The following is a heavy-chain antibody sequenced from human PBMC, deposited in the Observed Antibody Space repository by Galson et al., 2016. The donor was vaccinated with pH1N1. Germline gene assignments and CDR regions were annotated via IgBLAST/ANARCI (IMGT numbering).Heavy chain of an antibody. CDR1: GFTFDDYA. V-gene: IGHV3-9*01. J-gene: IGHJ4*02. CDR2: ISWNSGSI. Sequence: SLRLSCAASGFTFDDYAMHWVRQAPGKGLEWVSGISWNSGSIGHADSVKGRFTISRDNAKNSLYLQMNSLRAEDTALYYCAKVTGYLYGYVDYWGQGTLVTVSS. D-gene: IGHD5-18*01. CDR3: AKVTGYLYGYVDY.